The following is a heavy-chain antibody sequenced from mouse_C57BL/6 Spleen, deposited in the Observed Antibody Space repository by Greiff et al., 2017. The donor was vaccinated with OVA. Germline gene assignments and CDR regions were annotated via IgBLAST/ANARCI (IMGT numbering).Heavy chain of an antibody. CDR2: IYPGSGNT. J-gene: IGHJ4*01. D-gene: IGHD2-4*01. V-gene: IGHV1-76*01. CDR3: ARGGAIYYDYDGDAMDY. Sequence: VKLVESGAELVRPGASVKLSCKASGYTFTDYYINWVKQRPGQGLEWIARIYPGSGNTYYNEKFKGKATLTAEKSSSTAYMQLSSLTSEDSAVYFCARGGAIYYDYDGDAMDYWGQGTSVTVSS. CDR1: GYTFTDYY.